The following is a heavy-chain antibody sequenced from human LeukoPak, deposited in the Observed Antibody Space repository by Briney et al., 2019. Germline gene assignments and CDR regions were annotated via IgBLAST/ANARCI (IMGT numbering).Heavy chain of an antibody. CDR2: ISGSGGRT. J-gene: IGHJ4*02. CDR1: GFTFSSYA. Sequence: GGSLRLSCAASGFTFSSYAMSWVRQAPGKGLEWVSGISGSGGRTYYADSVKGRFTISRDNSKNTLYLQMNSLRAEDTAVYYCARDRSSNEYYFDYWGQGTLVTVSS. V-gene: IGHV3-23*01. CDR3: ARDRSSNEYYFDY. D-gene: IGHD2-2*01.